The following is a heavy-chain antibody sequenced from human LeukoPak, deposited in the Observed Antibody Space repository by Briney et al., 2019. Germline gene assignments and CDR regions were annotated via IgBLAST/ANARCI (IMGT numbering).Heavy chain of an antibody. CDR2: INPNSGGT. J-gene: IGHJ4*02. CDR3: AADILMVYAIPMIYFDY. Sequence: GASVKVSCKASGYTFTGYYMHWVRQAPGQGLEWMGWINPNSGGTNYAQKFQGRVTMTRDTSISTAYMELSRLRSDDTAVYYCAADILMVYAIPMIYFDYWGQGTLVTVSS. D-gene: IGHD2-8*01. V-gene: IGHV1-2*02. CDR1: GYTFTGYY.